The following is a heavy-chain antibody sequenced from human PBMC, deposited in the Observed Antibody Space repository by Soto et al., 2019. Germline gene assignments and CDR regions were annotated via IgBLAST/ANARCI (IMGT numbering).Heavy chain of an antibody. V-gene: IGHV4-39*01. CDR2: IYYTGST. D-gene: IGHD3-3*01. Sequence: PSETLSLTCSVSGDSIRSTSYSWAWIRQAPGKGLEWIGSIYYTGSTDYKPSLKGRVNISVDRSKNQFSLKLRSVTAADTAVYFCASPPKAVSGYFNSWGQGTLVTVSS. CDR3: ASPPKAVSGYFNS. CDR1: GDSIRSTSYS. J-gene: IGHJ5*02.